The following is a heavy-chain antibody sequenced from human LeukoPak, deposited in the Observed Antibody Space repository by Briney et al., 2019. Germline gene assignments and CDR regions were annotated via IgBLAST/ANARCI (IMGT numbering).Heavy chain of an antibody. D-gene: IGHD3-22*01. CDR1: GGTFSSYA. J-gene: IGHJ4*02. CDR3: AREVRTMIAFDY. CDR2: IIPIFGTA. V-gene: IGHV1-69*13. Sequence: VASVKVSCKASGGTFSSYAIGWVRQAPGQGLEWMGGIIPIFGTANYAQKFEGRVTITADESTSTAYMELSSLRSEDTAVYYCAREVRTMIAFDYWGQGTLVTVSS.